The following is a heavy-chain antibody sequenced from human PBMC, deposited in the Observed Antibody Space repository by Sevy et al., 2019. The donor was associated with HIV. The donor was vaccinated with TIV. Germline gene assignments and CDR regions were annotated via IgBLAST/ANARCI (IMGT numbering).Heavy chain of an antibody. CDR3: ARVMMIQLSTLGLEYYFDY. CDR1: GASISSGTYY. Sequence: SETLSLMCSVSGASISSGTYYWGWIRQPPGKGLEWIGSIYHSGSTYYNPSLKSRVSISVDTSKNHFSLKLRSVTAADTAVYYCARVMMIQLSTLGLEYYFDYWGQGPPVTVSS. D-gene: IGHD5-18*01. V-gene: IGHV4-39*02. J-gene: IGHJ4*02. CDR2: IYHSGST.